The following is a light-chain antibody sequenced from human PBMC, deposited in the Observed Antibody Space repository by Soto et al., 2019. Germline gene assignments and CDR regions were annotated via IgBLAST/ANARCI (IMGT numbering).Light chain of an antibody. V-gene: IGLV2-14*01. Sequence: QSALAQPASVSGSPGQSIIVSCTGTYSDVGAYDYVSWYQQRPGKAPKLMIYDVSNRPSGVSNRFSGSKSGNTASLTISGLQAEDDADYYCSSYTKSDSWVFGGGTKFTVL. J-gene: IGLJ3*02. CDR3: SSYTKSDSWV. CDR2: DVS. CDR1: YSDVGAYDY.